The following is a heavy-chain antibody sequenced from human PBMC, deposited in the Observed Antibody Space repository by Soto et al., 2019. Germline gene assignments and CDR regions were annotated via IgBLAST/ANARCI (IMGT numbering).Heavy chain of an antibody. V-gene: IGHV3-23*01. CDR3: AKDDKQLVAYYFDY. D-gene: IGHD6-6*01. CDR2: ISGSGGST. Sequence: GGSLRRSCAASGFTFSSHAMSWVRPAPGKGLEWVSAISGSGGSTYYADSVKGRFTISRDNSKNTLYLQMNSLRAEDTAVYYCAKDDKQLVAYYFDYWGQGTLVTVSS. CDR1: GFTFSSHA. J-gene: IGHJ4*02.